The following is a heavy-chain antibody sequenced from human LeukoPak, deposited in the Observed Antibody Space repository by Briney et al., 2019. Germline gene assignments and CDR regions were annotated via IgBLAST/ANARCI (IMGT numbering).Heavy chain of an antibody. J-gene: IGHJ4*02. CDR2: IYYSGYT. CDR1: GFNFSDYY. Sequence: PGGSLRLSCAVSGFNFSDYYMSWIRQPPGKGLEWIGYIYYSGYTNYNPSLKSRVTISVDTSKNQFSLKLSSVTAADTAVYYCARGVYDSSGYFYFDYWGQGTLVTVSS. D-gene: IGHD3-22*01. V-gene: IGHV4-59*01. CDR3: ARGVYDSSGYFYFDY.